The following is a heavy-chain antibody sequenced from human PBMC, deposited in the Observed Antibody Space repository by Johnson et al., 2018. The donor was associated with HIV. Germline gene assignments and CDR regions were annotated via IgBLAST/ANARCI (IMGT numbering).Heavy chain of an antibody. Sequence: QLVESGGGLVQPGRSLRLSCAASGFTFDDYAMHWVRQAPGKGLEWVSGISWNSGSIGYADSVKGRFTISRDNAKNALYLQMNSLRVEDTAIYYCAGGWGGQQPIWGQGTMVTVSS. CDR3: AGGWGGQQPI. CDR2: ISWNSGSI. CDR1: GFTFDDYA. D-gene: IGHD3-16*01. V-gene: IGHV3-9*01. J-gene: IGHJ3*02.